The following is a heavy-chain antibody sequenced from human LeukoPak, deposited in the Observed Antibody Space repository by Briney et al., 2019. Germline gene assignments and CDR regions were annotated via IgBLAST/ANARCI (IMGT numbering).Heavy chain of an antibody. CDR3: ARYGDGYDFDC. J-gene: IGHJ4*02. CDR2: INSDGSST. D-gene: IGHD5-24*01. V-gene: IGHV3-74*01. CDR1: GFTFSSYW. Sequence: GGSLRLSCAASGFTFSSYWMHWVRQAPGKGLVWVSRINSDGSSTSYADSVKGRFTISRDNAKNTLYLQMNSLRAEDTAVYYCARYGDGYDFDCWGQGTLVTVSS.